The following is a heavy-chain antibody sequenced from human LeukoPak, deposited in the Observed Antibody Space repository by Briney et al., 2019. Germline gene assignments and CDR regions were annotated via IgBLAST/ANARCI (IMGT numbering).Heavy chain of an antibody. CDR1: GFTFSSYW. Sequence: PGGSLRLSCAAPGFTFSSYWMNWARQAPGKGLEWVASINHNGNVNYYVDSVKGRFTISRDNAKNSLYLQMNSLRAEDTAVYYCARDGGLGYCSGGSCYGFDYWGQGTLVTVSS. V-gene: IGHV3-7*01. J-gene: IGHJ4*02. CDR3: ARDGGLGYCSGGSCYGFDY. CDR2: INHNGNVN. D-gene: IGHD2-15*01.